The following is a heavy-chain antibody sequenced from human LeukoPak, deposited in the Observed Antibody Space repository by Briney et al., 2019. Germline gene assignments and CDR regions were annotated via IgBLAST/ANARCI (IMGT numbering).Heavy chain of an antibody. D-gene: IGHD6-25*01. V-gene: IGHV4-4*02. J-gene: IGHJ5*02. CDR3: ASRTGVSGPS. CDR2: IHDSGTT. CDR1: GISNKYW. Sequence: PSETLSLTCAVSGISNKYWWTWVSQPPGKGLEWIGEIHDSGTTNYNTSLRSRVIISLDTSKNQLSLKLNSMTAADTAVYYCASRTGVSGPSWGQGALVTVSS.